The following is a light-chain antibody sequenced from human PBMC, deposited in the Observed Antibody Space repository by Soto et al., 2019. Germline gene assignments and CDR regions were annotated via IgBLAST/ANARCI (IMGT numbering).Light chain of an antibody. CDR3: QQCGPSLRYT. CDR2: GTS. V-gene: IGKV3-20*01. CDR1: QAVTGNY. J-gene: IGKJ2*01. Sequence: EVVLTQSPDTLSLSPGETATLSCRASQAVTGNYLAWYQQKPGQAPRLLIYGTSNRATGSLDRFSGSGSGTDFTLPISRLEPEDFAVYYCQQCGPSLRYTFGQGTKLEIK.